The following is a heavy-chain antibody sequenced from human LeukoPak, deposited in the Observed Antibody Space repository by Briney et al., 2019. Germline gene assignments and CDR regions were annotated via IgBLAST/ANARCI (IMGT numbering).Heavy chain of an antibody. CDR2: INPCSGDT. CDR3: ARDQGSLTRSWYTGY. D-gene: IGHD6-13*01. V-gene: IGHV1-2*06. Sequence: ASVKVSCKASGYTFTGYHIHWVRQAPGQGLEWMGRINPCSGDTNFAQKFQGRVTMTRDTSITTAYMDLSSLTPDGTAVYFCARDQGSLTRSWYTGYWGQGTQVTVSS. J-gene: IGHJ4*02. CDR1: GYTFTGYH.